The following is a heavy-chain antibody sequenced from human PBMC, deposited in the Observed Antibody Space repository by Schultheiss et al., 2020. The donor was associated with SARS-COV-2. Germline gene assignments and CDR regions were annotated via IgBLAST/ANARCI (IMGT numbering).Heavy chain of an antibody. V-gene: IGHV1-2*02. Sequence: ASVKVSCKASGYTFTGYYMHWVRQAPGQGLEWMGWINPNSGGTNYAQKFQGRVTITRNSSLSTAYMELSSLRSEDTAVYYCARPDSSGYYSYYFDYWGQGTLVTVSS. CDR2: INPNSGGT. CDR1: GYTFTGYY. D-gene: IGHD3-22*01. J-gene: IGHJ4*02. CDR3: ARPDSSGYYSYYFDY.